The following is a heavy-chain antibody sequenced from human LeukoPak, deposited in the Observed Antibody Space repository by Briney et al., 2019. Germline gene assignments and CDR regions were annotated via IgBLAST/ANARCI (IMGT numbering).Heavy chain of an antibody. V-gene: IGHV3-48*03. D-gene: IGHD2-2*01. CDR2: ISSSGSTI. CDR1: GFTFSSYE. Sequence: GGSLRLSCAASGFTFSSYEMNWARQAPGKGLEWVSYISSSGSTIYYADSVKGRFTISRDNAKNSLYLQMNSLRAEDTAVYYCARGGDIVVVPAFDIWGQGTMVTVSS. CDR3: ARGGDIVVVPAFDI. J-gene: IGHJ3*02.